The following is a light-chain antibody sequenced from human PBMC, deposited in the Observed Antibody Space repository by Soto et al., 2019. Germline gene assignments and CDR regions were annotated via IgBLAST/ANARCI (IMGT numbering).Light chain of an antibody. Sequence: ESVLTQSPGTLSLSPGERATLSCRATQRVTNNYFAWYQQKPGQSPRLLIYGVSSRAADIPDRFSGSGSGTDFTLTISRLEPEDFVVYYCQQYSTLPHTFGQGTKREVK. CDR2: GVS. V-gene: IGKV3-20*01. J-gene: IGKJ2*01. CDR3: QQYSTLPHT. CDR1: QRVTNNY.